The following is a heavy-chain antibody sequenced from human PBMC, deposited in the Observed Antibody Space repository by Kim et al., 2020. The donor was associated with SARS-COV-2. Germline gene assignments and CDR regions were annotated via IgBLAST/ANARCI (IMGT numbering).Heavy chain of an antibody. V-gene: IGHV1-2*06. CDR3: APDSTLSNLEH. CDR1: GDRFTDFY. D-gene: IGHD3-3*02. J-gene: IGHJ1*01. Sequence: ASVKVSCKASGDRFTDFYIRWVRQAPGQGLEWMGRINPNTGGTKFAQKFQGRITMTRDTSISTGYMELSSLRSDDTAVYYCAPDSTLSNLEHWGQGTLVTVSS. CDR2: INPNTGGT.